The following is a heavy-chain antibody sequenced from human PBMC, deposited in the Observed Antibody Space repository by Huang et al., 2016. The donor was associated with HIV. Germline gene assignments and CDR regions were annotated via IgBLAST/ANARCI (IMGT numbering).Heavy chain of an antibody. CDR3: ARGGPYYYDSSGYLVSAFDI. D-gene: IGHD3-22*01. CDR1: GFTFSSYA. J-gene: IGHJ3*02. CDR2: IAYDGSNK. Sequence: QVQLVESGGGVVQPGRSLRLSCAASGFTFSSYAMHWVRQGAGKGLEWVSVIAYDGSNKYYADSVKGRFTISRDNSKNTLDLQMNSLRAEDTAVYYCARGGPYYYDSSGYLVSAFDIWGQGTMVTVSS. V-gene: IGHV3-30-3*01.